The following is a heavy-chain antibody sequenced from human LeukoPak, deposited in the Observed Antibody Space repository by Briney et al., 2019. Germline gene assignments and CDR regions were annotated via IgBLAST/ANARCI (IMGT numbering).Heavy chain of an antibody. V-gene: IGHV1-18*01. Sequence: ASVKVSCKASGYTFTNYGITWVRQAPGQGLEWMGWISAHDGTRNYALKHEDRVTMTTDTSTSTAYMELRGLRSDDTAVYYCARRSTLYSSGRFYFDYWGRGTLVTVSS. CDR1: GYTFTNYG. D-gene: IGHD6-19*01. CDR3: ARRSTLYSSGRFYFDY. J-gene: IGHJ4*02. CDR2: ISAHDGTR.